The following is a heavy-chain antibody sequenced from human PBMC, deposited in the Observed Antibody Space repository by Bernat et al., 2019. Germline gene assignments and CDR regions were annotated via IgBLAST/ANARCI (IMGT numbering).Heavy chain of an antibody. Sequence: EVQLLESGGGLVQPGGSLRLSCAASGFTLSNYGRSWVRQAPGKGLEWVSAISGSDGSTYYSDSVKGRFTISRDNSKNTLYLQMNSLGAEDTAVYYCVRGPLNDGDPSDYWGQGTLVTVSS. CDR2: ISGSDGST. D-gene: IGHD4-17*01. CDR1: GFTLSNYG. J-gene: IGHJ4*02. CDR3: VRGPLNDGDPSDY. V-gene: IGHV3-23*01.